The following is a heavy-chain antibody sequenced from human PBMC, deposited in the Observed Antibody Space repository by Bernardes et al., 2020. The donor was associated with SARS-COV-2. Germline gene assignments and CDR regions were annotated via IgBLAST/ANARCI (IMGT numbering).Heavy chain of an antibody. D-gene: IGHD6-19*01. V-gene: IGHV4-39*01. CDR3: GRHFYSSGWYVHF. CDR2: IYYRGTT. Sequence: SETLSLACTVSGGSISSSTYYWGWIRQPPGKGLEWIGSIYYRGTTYSNPSLQSRTTISVDTFRNQISLSLNSMTAADTAVYYCGRHFYSSGWYVHFWGQGTLVTVSS. CDR1: GGSISSSTYY. J-gene: IGHJ1*01.